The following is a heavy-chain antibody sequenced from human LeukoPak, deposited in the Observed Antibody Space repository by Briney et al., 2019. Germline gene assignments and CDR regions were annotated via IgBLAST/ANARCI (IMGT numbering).Heavy chain of an antibody. CDR2: ISSSGSTI. CDR1: GFTLSDSY. V-gene: IGHV3-11*01. D-gene: IGHD3-22*01. CDR3: AREGGPMIVVAYLDY. J-gene: IGHJ4*02. Sequence: GGSLRLSCAASGFTLSDSYASWTRHAAGKGLEWVSYISSSGSTIYYANSVKGRFTNSRDNAKNSLYLQMNSLRAEDRAVYYCAREGGPMIVVAYLDYWGQGTLVSVSS.